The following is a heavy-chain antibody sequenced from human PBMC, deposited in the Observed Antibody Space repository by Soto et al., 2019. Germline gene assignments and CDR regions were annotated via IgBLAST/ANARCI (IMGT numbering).Heavy chain of an antibody. CDR3: VRDRGSVAGFDY. V-gene: IGHV4-59*01. D-gene: IGHD6-19*01. CDR2: IYYSGST. J-gene: IGHJ4*02. Sequence: SETLSLTCAVSDGSISCFYWSWIRQPPGKGLEWIGYIYYSGSTNYNPSLKSRVTISVDTSKNQFSLKLNSVTAADTAVYYCVRDRGSVAGFDYWGQGTLVTVSS. CDR1: DGSISCFY.